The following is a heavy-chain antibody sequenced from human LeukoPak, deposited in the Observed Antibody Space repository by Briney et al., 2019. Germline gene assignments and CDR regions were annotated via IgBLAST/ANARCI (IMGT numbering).Heavy chain of an antibody. CDR1: GGSISSSSYY. J-gene: IGHJ5*02. Sequence: SETLSLTCTVSGGSISSSSYYWGWIRQPPGKGLEWIGSIYYSGSTYYNPSLKSRVTISVDTSKNQFSLKLSSVTAADTAVYYCARRGPRTWYQLLSSGGSRDKKQNWFDPWGQGTLVTVSS. V-gene: IGHV4-39*01. CDR3: ARRGPRTWYQLLSSGGSRDKKQNWFDP. D-gene: IGHD2-2*01. CDR2: IYYSGST.